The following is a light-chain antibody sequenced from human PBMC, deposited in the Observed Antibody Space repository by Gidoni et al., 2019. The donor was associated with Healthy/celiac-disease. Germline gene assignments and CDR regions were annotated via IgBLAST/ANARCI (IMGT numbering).Light chain of an antibody. J-gene: IGKJ1*01. Sequence: DIVMTNSPDSLAVSLAERATINCKSSQSVLYSSNNKNYLAWYQQKPGQPPKLLIYWASTRESGVPDRFSGSGSGTDFTLTISSLQAEDVAVYYCQQYYSTPWTFGQGTKVEIK. CDR1: QSVLYSSNNKNY. V-gene: IGKV4-1*01. CDR3: QQYYSTPWT. CDR2: WAS.